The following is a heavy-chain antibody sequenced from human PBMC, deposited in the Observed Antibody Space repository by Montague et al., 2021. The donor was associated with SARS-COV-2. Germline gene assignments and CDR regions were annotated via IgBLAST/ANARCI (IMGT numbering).Heavy chain of an antibody. CDR1: GGSFTDYY. Sequence: SETLSLTCAVSGGSFTDYYWSWTRQPPGKGLEWIGEINHRGTSNYNPSLKSRVSISVDTSKNQFSLYLGSVTAADTAVYYCARGRQHFNMIVVVMTGGEYYFDYWAQGTLVTVSS. CDR3: ARGRQHFNMIVVVMTGGEYYFDY. D-gene: IGHD3-22*01. J-gene: IGHJ4*02. CDR2: INHRGTS. V-gene: IGHV4-34*01.